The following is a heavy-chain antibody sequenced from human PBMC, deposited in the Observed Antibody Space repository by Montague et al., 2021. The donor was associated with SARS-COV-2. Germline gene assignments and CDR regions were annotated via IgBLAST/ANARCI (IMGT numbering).Heavy chain of an antibody. CDR3: ACDRTTRGWLDP. V-gene: IGHV4-4*02. J-gene: IGHJ5*02. CDR1: GGSLSTPHY. Sequence: SETLSLTCAVSGGSLSTPHYWSWVRQPPGKGLEWIGEVHHSGNANYNASFNGRATISVDKSKNQFSLTLTSVTAADTAVYYCACDRTTRGWLDPWGQGTLVTVSS. D-gene: IGHD1/OR15-1a*01. CDR2: VHHSGNA.